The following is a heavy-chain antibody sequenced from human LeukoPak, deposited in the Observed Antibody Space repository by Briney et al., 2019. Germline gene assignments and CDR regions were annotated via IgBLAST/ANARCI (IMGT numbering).Heavy chain of an antibody. D-gene: IGHD2-8*01. V-gene: IGHV3-74*01. Sequence: GGSLRLSCAASGFSFSRYWMHWVRQAPGKGLVWVSRINSDGSSTDYADAVKGRFSISRDSAKNTLYLQRNSLRAEDTAVYYCAGENVYPFDYWGQGTLVTVSS. J-gene: IGHJ4*02. CDR3: AGENVYPFDY. CDR1: GFSFSRYW. CDR2: INSDGSST.